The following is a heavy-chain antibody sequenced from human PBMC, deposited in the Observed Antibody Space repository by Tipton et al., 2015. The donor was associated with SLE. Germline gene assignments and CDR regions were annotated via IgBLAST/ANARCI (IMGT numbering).Heavy chain of an antibody. J-gene: IGHJ5*02. V-gene: IGHV4-59*11. D-gene: IGHD3-22*01. CDR1: GGSISSHY. Sequence: LRLSCTVSGGSISSHYWTWIRQPPGKGLEWIGYVYYSGSTNYNPSLKSRVTISIDTSKNQFSLKLGSVTAADTAVYYCARGLYYYDPQFDPWGQGTLVTVSS. CDR3: ARGLYYYDPQFDP. CDR2: VYYSGST.